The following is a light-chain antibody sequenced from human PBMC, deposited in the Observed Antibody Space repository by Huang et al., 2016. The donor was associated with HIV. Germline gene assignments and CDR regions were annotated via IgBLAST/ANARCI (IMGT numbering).Light chain of an antibody. V-gene: IGKV1-NL1*01. CDR1: QAINNA. Sequence: GDRVTITCRASQAINNALAWYQQKTGKAPKLLLSAASTLESGVPSRFSGSGSGTGPDYTLNISSLQPEDFANYYCHQYYSSPPTFGQGTKLEIK. J-gene: IGKJ2*01. CDR3: HQYYSSPPT. CDR2: AAS.